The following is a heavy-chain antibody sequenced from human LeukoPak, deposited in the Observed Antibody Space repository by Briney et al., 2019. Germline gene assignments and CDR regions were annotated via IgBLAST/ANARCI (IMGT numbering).Heavy chain of an antibody. Sequence: SETLSLTCTVSDFSISSNYLWGWIRQPPEKGLEWIGSIYHGGSTYYNSSLKSRVTMSVDTSKNQFSLKVTSMTAADTAVYYCARATTSGFDCWGQGTLVTVSS. CDR3: ARATTSGFDC. CDR1: DFSISSNYL. V-gene: IGHV4-38-2*02. CDR2: IYHGGST. J-gene: IGHJ4*02. D-gene: IGHD2/OR15-2a*01.